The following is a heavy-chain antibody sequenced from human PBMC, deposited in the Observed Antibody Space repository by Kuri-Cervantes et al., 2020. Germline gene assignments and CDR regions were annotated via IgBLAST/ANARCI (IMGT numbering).Heavy chain of an antibody. J-gene: IGHJ5*02. CDR2: INPSGGST. CDR3: ARAGPTYCSSTSCYADGFDP. D-gene: IGHD2-2*01. CDR1: GYTFTSYY. Sequence: ASVKVSCKASGYTFTSYYMHWVRQAPGQGLEWMGIINPSGGSTRYAQKFQGRVTMTRDTSTSTVYMELSSLRSDDTAVYYCARAGPTYCSSTSCYADGFDPWGQGTLVTVSS. V-gene: IGHV1-46*01.